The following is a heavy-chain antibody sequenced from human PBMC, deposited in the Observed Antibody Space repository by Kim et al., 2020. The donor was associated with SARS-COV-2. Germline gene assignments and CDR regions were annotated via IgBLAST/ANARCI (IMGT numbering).Heavy chain of an antibody. CDR1: GGSISSGGYY. CDR2: IYYSGST. Sequence: SETLSLTCTVSGGSISSGGYYWSWIRQHPGKGLEWIGYIYYSGSTYYNPSLKSRVTISVDTSKNQFSLKLSSVTAADTAVYYCARLGGSYHNRVMDVWGQGTTVTVSS. J-gene: IGHJ6*02. CDR3: ARLGGSYHNRVMDV. V-gene: IGHV4-31*03. D-gene: IGHD1-26*01.